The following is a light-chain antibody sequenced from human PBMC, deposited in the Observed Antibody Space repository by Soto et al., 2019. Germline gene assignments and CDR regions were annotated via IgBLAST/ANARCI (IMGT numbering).Light chain of an antibody. Sequence: EIVLTQSPATLSLSPGERATLSCRASQSVNRYLAWYQQKPGQAPRLLIYDASNRATGIPARFSGSGSGTDFTLTISSLEPEDFAVYYCQQRDNWLTFGGGTKVEIK. V-gene: IGKV3-11*01. CDR1: QSVNRY. CDR2: DAS. CDR3: QQRDNWLT. J-gene: IGKJ4*01.